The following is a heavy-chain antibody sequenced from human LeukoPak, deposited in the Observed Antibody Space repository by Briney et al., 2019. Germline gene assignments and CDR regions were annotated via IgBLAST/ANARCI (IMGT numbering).Heavy chain of an antibody. CDR2: ISGSGDGT. D-gene: IGHD4-23*01. CDR1: GFTFRSYA. V-gene: IGHV3-23*01. J-gene: IGHJ4*02. Sequence: GGSLRLSCEASGFTFRSYAMNWVRQAPGKGLEWVSVISGSGDGTHYADSVKGRFTVSRDNSKNTLYLQMNSLRVEDTAVYSCAKSPGFTVVTSFDWWGQGTLVIVSS. CDR3: AKSPGFTVVTSFDW.